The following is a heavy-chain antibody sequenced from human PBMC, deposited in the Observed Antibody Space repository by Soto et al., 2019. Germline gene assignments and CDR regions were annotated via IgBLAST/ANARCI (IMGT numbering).Heavy chain of an antibody. Sequence: GPTLVNPTQTLTLTCTFSEFSLSTSGVGVGWIRQPPGKALEWLALIYWNDDKRYSPSLKSRLTITKDTSKNQVVLTMTNMDPVDTAKYYCAHSIRRWSSGWFFDYWGQGTLVTVSS. CDR2: IYWNDDK. CDR1: EFSLSTSGVG. V-gene: IGHV2-5*01. J-gene: IGHJ4*02. CDR3: AHSIRRWSSGWFFDY. D-gene: IGHD6-19*01.